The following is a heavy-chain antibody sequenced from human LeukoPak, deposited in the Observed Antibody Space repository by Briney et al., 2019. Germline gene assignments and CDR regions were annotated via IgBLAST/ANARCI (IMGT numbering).Heavy chain of an antibody. CDR2: ISGSGGST. Sequence: PGGSLRLSCAASGFTFSSYAMSWVRQAPGKGLEWVSAISGSGGSTYYADSVKGRFTISRDNSKNTLYLQMNSLRAEDTAVYYCATDRGGSITIFGVVTHYDYWGQGTLVTVSS. CDR3: ATDRGGSITIFGVVTHYDY. V-gene: IGHV3-23*01. D-gene: IGHD3-3*01. CDR1: GFTFSSYA. J-gene: IGHJ4*02.